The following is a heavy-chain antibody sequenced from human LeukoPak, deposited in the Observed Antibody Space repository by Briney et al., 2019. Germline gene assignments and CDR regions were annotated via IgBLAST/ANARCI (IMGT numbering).Heavy chain of an antibody. V-gene: IGHV3-23*01. CDR1: GFTFSSYE. CDR3: AKGYYYGSGNFDY. CDR2: ISGSGGST. Sequence: GGSLRLSCAASGFTFSSYEMNWVRQAPGKGLEWVSAISGSGGSTYYADSVKGRFTISRDNSKNTLYLQMNSLRAEDTAVYYCAKGYYYGSGNFDYWGQGTLVTVSS. J-gene: IGHJ4*02. D-gene: IGHD3-10*01.